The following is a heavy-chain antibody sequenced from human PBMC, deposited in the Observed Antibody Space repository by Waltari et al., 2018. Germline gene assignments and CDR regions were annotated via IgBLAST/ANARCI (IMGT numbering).Heavy chain of an antibody. CDR1: GGSISSSSYY. J-gene: IGHJ4*02. V-gene: IGHV4-39*01. D-gene: IGHD3-22*01. CDR2: IYYRGST. Sequence: QLQLQESGPGLVKPSETLSLTCTVSGGSISSSSYYWGWIRQPPGKGLEWIGSIYYRGSTDSNPSLKSRVTISVATYKNQFSLKLSSVTAADTAVYYCASTVYYDSSGWTYYFDYWGQGTLVTVSS. CDR3: ASTVYYDSSGWTYYFDY.